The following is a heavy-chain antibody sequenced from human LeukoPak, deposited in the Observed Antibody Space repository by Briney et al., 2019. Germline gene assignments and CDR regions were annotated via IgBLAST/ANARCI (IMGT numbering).Heavy chain of an antibody. V-gene: IGHV4-59*01. J-gene: IGHJ4*02. CDR1: GGSISSYY. CDR2: IYYSGST. D-gene: IGHD4-23*01. CDR3: GAVSLGMVTRH. Sequence: SETLSLTCTVSGGSISSYYWSWIRQPPGKGLEWIGYIYYSGSTNYNPSLKSRVTISVDTSKNQFSLKLSSVTAADTAVYYCGAVSLGMVTRHWGQGTLVTVSS.